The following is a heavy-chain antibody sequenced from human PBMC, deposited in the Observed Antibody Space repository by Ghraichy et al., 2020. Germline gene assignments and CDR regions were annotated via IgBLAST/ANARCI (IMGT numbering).Heavy chain of an antibody. V-gene: IGHV3-30*18. CDR2: ISYDGSNK. CDR3: AKGRYSYGPYYFDY. D-gene: IGHD5-18*01. Sequence: SLNISCAASGFTFSSYGMHWVRQAPGKGLEWVAVISYDGSNKYYADSVKGRFTISRDNSKNTLYLQMNSLRAEDTAVYYCAKGRYSYGPYYFDYWGQGTLVTVSS. CDR1: GFTFSSYG. J-gene: IGHJ4*02.